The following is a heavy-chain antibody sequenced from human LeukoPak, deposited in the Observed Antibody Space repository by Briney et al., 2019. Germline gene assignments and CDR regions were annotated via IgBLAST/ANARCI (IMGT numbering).Heavy chain of an antibody. Sequence: PGGSLRLSCAASGFTFSSYAMHWVRQAPGKGLEWVAVISYDGSNKYYADSVKGRFTISRDNSKNSLYLQMNSLRAEDTAVYYCARGGGIAVAGRLIDYWGQGTLVTVSS. D-gene: IGHD6-19*01. V-gene: IGHV3-30-3*01. CDR2: ISYDGSNK. CDR3: ARGGGIAVAGRLIDY. CDR1: GFTFSSYA. J-gene: IGHJ4*02.